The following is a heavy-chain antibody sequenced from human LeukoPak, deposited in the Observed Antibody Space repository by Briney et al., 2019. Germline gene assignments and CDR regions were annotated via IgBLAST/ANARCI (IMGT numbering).Heavy chain of an antibody. V-gene: IGHV3-23*01. CDR1: GFTFSSYA. Sequence: GGSLRLSCAASGFTFSSYAMSWVRQASGKGLEWVSAISGSGCSTYYADSVKGRFTISRDNSKNTLYLQMNSLRAEDTVVCYCAKDYRDCGDYYFVYWGQGTLATVSS. CDR3: AKDYRDCGDYYFVY. D-gene: IGHD4-17*01. CDR2: ISGSGCST. J-gene: IGHJ4*02.